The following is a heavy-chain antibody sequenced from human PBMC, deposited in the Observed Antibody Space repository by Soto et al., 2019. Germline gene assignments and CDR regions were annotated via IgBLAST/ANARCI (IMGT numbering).Heavy chain of an antibody. D-gene: IGHD3-22*01. CDR1: GDSISSSNW. Sequence: TLSLTCAVSGDSISSSNWWSWVRQPPGKGLEWIGEIYHSGSTNYNPSLKSRVTISVDKSKNQFSLKLSSVTAADTAVYYCARYDSSGYYRTLMAAFDIWGQGTMVTV. J-gene: IGHJ3*02. CDR3: ARYDSSGYYRTLMAAFDI. CDR2: IYHSGST. V-gene: IGHV4-4*02.